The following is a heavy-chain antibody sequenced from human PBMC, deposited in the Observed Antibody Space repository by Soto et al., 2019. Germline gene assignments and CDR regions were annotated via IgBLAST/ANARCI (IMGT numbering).Heavy chain of an antibody. Sequence: SETLSLTCAVYGGSFSGYYWSWIRQPPGKGLEWIGEVNHSGSTNYNPSLKSRVTISVDTSKNQFSLKLSSVTAADTAVYYCARAAPRYCSGGSCYSGGDYWGQGTLVTVSS. J-gene: IGHJ4*02. CDR1: GGSFSGYY. D-gene: IGHD2-15*01. V-gene: IGHV4-34*01. CDR2: VNHSGST. CDR3: ARAAPRYCSGGSCYSGGDY.